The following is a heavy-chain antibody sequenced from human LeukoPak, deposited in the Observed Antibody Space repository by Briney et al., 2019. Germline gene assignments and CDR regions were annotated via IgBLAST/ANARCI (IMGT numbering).Heavy chain of an antibody. CDR2: ISSSSSYI. D-gene: IGHD3-3*01. V-gene: IGHV3-21*04. CDR1: GFTFSSYS. CDR3: ARDSIRLSPAPRYEFDY. Sequence: SGGSLRLSCAASGFTFSSYSMNWVRQAPGKGLEWVSSISSSSSYIYYADSVKGRFTISRDNAKNSLYLQMNSLRAEDTAVYYCARDSIRLSPAPRYEFDYWGQGTLVTVSS. J-gene: IGHJ4*02.